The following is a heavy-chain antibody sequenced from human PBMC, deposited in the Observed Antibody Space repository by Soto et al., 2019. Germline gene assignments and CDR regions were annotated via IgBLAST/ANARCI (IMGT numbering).Heavy chain of an antibody. D-gene: IGHD1-26*01. CDR3: ARDFIVGGKYYYYYYGMDV. V-gene: IGHV4-61*02. CDR1: GGSISSGDYY. Sequence: PSETLSLTCTVSGGSISSGDYYWSWIRQPAGKGLEWIGRIYTSGSTNYNPSLKSRVTMSVDTSKNQFSLKLSSVTAADTAVYYCARDFIVGGKYYYYYYGMDVWGQGTTVTVSS. CDR2: IYTSGST. J-gene: IGHJ6*02.